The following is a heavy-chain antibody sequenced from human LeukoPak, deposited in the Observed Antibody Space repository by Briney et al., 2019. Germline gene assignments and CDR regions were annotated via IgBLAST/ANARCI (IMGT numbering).Heavy chain of an antibody. J-gene: IGHJ5*02. D-gene: IGHD6-6*01. V-gene: IGHV5-51*01. Sequence: GESLKISCKGSGYSFTNYWIGWVRQMPGKGLEWVGLIYPGESDTRYSPSFQGQVTISADKSISTAYLQWSSLKASDTAMYYCARRGTSSVFWFDPWGQGTLVTVSS. CDR3: ARRGTSSVFWFDP. CDR1: GYSFTNYW. CDR2: IYPGESDT.